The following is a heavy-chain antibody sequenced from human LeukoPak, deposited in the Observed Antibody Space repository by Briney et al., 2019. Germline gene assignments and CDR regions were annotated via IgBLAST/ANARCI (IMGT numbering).Heavy chain of an antibody. D-gene: IGHD4-11*01. Sequence: PETLSLTCAVYGESFSGYYWNWIRQPPGRGLEWIGEINHGGSTNYNPSLKSRVTISVDMSKNQFSLKLRSVTAADTAVYYCARGGPAYRNSIDHWGQGTLVTVSS. CDR3: ARGGPAYRNSIDH. CDR2: INHGGST. CDR1: GESFSGYY. J-gene: IGHJ4*02. V-gene: IGHV4-34*01.